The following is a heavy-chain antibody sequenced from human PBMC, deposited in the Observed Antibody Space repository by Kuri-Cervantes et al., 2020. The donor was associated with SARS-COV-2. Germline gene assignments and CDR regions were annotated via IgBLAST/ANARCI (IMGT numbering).Heavy chain of an antibody. D-gene: IGHD6-13*01. CDR2: ISYDGSNK. Sequence: GGSLRLSCAASGFTLSSYGMHWVRQAPGKGLEWVAVISYDGSNKYYADSAKGRFTISRDNSKNTLYLQMNSLRAEDTAVYYCAKSFLTAGSLSYWGQGTLVTVSS. CDR1: GFTLSSYG. J-gene: IGHJ4*02. V-gene: IGHV3-30*18. CDR3: AKSFLTAGSLSY.